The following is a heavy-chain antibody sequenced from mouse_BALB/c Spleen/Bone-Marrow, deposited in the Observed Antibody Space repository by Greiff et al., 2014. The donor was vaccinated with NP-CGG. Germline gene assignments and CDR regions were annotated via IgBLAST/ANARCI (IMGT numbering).Heavy chain of an antibody. CDR3: ERRNGNYYFDY. J-gene: IGHJ2*01. CDR1: GYSITSGYS. V-gene: IGHV3-1*02. CDR2: IHDSGTT. D-gene: IGHD2-1*01. Sequence: EVQLQQSGPDLVKPSQPLSLTCTVTGYSITSGYSWHWIRQFPGNKLEWMGYIHDSGTTNYNPSLKSRITITRDTSKNQFFLQLNSVTAEDTATYYCERRNGNYYFDYWGQGTTLTVSS.